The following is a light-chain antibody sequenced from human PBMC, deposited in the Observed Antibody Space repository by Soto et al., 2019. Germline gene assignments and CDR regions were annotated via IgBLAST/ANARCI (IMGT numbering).Light chain of an antibody. CDR3: SSYAGSNNFV. J-gene: IGLJ1*01. V-gene: IGLV2-8*01. CDR1: SSDVGAYNY. Sequence: QSALTQPPSASGSPGQSVTISCSGTSSDVGAYNYVSWYQQHPGKAPKLMISDISKRPSGVPDRFSGSKSGNTASLTVSGLQAEDEADYYCSSYAGSNNFVFGTGTKVTVL. CDR2: DIS.